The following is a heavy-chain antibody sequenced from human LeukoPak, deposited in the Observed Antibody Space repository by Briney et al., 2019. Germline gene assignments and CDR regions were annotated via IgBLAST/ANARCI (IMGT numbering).Heavy chain of an antibody. Sequence: GSLLLSCAASGFTFSSYSMNWVRQAPGKGLEWVSSISSSSSYIYYADSVKGRFTISRDNAKNSLYLQMNSLRAEDTAVYYCARGIMTTPLYYFDYWGQGTLVTVSS. J-gene: IGHJ4*02. CDR2: ISSSSSYI. CDR1: GFTFSSYS. CDR3: ARGIMTTPLYYFDY. D-gene: IGHD4-17*01. V-gene: IGHV3-21*01.